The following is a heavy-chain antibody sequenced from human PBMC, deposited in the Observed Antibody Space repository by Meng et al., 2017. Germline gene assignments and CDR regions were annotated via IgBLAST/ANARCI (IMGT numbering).Heavy chain of an antibody. V-gene: IGHV3-30*03. Sequence: GESLKISCAASGFTFSSYSMNWVRQAPGKGLEWVAVISYDGSNKYYADSVKGRFTISRDNSKNTLYLQMNSLRAEDTAVYYCARPYYDYVWGSYPGNWFDPWGQGTLVTVSS. J-gene: IGHJ5*02. D-gene: IGHD3-16*02. CDR1: GFTFSSYS. CDR3: ARPYYDYVWGSYPGNWFDP. CDR2: ISYDGSNK.